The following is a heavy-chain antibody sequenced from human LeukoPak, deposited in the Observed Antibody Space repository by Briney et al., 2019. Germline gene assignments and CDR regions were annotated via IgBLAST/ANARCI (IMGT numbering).Heavy chain of an antibody. CDR3: ARGIFDYMDV. Sequence: SETLSLTCTVSGGSINSYSWNWIRQSAGRGLEWIGRFYTSENTNYNPSLKSRVTMLVDTTKNQFSLKLSSVTAADTAVYYCARGIFDYMDVWGKGTTVIVSS. D-gene: IGHD3-3*01. CDR1: GGSINSYS. V-gene: IGHV4-4*07. J-gene: IGHJ6*03. CDR2: FYTSENT.